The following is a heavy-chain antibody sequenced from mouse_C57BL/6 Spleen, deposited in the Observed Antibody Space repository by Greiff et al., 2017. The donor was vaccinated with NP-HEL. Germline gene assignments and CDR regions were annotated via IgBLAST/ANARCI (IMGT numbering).Heavy chain of an antibody. J-gene: IGHJ4*01. CDR3: ARIRRGYYAMDY. CDR2: ISSGSSTI. Sequence: EVMLVESGGGLVKPGGSLKLSCAASGFTFSDYGMHWVRQAPEKGLEWVAYISSGSSTIYYADTVKGRFTISRDNAKNTLFLQMTSLRSEDTAMYYCARIRRGYYAMDYWGQGTSVTVSS. D-gene: IGHD2-12*01. CDR1: GFTFSDYG. V-gene: IGHV5-17*01.